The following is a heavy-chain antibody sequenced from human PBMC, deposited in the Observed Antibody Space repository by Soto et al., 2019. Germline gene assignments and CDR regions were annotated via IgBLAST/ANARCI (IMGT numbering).Heavy chain of an antibody. Sequence: GGSLRLSCAASGFTFSSYGMHWVRQAPGKGLEWVAVISYDGSNKYYADSVKGRFTISRDNSKNTLYLQMNSLRAEDTAVYYCAKDASGPHPSITMVRGVIIRTSFGYWGQGTLVTVSS. D-gene: IGHD3-10*01. CDR1: GFTFSSYG. V-gene: IGHV3-30*18. CDR2: ISYDGSNK. CDR3: AKDASGPHPSITMVRGVIIRTSFGY. J-gene: IGHJ4*02.